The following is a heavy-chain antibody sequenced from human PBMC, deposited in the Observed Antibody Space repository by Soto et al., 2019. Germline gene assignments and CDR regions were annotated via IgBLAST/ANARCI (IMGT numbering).Heavy chain of an antibody. J-gene: IGHJ4*02. Sequence: QVRLQQWGAGLLKPSETLALTCAVHGGSFRGYYWSWIRQPPGKGLEWIGEINHSGGTNYNPSLEGRVSISVDASKHQCSLQLSSVTAADTAVYYCARLWSSNEGSSWGQGTLVAVSS. D-gene: IGHD2-21*01. CDR3: ARLWSSNEGSS. CDR2: INHSGGT. V-gene: IGHV4-34*01. CDR1: GGSFRGYY.